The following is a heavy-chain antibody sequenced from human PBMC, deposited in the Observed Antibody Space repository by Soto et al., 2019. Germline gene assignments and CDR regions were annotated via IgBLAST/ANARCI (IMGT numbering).Heavy chain of an antibody. D-gene: IGHD2-15*01. CDR2: ISAYNGNT. J-gene: IGHJ4*02. CDR1: GYTFTSYG. CDR3: ARGGVGYCSGGSCYCDY. Sequence: ASVKVSCKASGYTFTSYGISWVRQAPGQGLEWMGWISAYNGNTNYAQKLQGRVTMTTDTSTSTAYMELRSLRSDDTAVYYCARGGVGYCSGGSCYCDYWGQGTLVTVSS. V-gene: IGHV1-18*01.